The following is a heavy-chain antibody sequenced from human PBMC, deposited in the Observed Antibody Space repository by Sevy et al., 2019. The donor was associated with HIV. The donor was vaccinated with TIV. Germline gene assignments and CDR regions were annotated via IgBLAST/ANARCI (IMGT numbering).Heavy chain of an antibody. V-gene: IGHV4-39*01. D-gene: IGHD6-19*01. J-gene: IGHJ5*02. CDR2: IYYSGST. CDR1: GGSISRSNYY. CDR3: ARVTWYTSGWYWFEP. Sequence: SETLSLTCTVSGGSISRSNYYLGWIRQPPGKGLEWIGSIYYSGSTYYKPSLKSRVTISVDTSKNQFSLKLSSVTAADTAVYYCARVTWYTSGWYWFEPWGQGTLVTVSS.